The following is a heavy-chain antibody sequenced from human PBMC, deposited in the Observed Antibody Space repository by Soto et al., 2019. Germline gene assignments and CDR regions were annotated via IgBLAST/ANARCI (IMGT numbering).Heavy chain of an antibody. J-gene: IGHJ4*02. V-gene: IGHV3-30-3*01. Sequence: QVQLVESGGGVVQPGRSLRLSCAASGFTFSSYAMHWVRQAPGKGLEWVAVISYDGSNKYYADSVKGRVTISRDNSKNTLYLQMNSLRAEDTAVYYCAREGNGGGGSCYLDYWCQGTLVPVSS. CDR3: AREGNGGGGSCYLDY. CDR2: ISYDGSNK. D-gene: IGHD2-15*01. CDR1: GFTFSSYA.